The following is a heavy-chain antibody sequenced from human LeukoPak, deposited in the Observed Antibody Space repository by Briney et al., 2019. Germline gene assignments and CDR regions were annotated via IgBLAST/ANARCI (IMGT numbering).Heavy chain of an antibody. CDR2: INHSGST. D-gene: IGHD3-10*01. J-gene: IGHJ2*01. Sequence: SETLSLTCAVYGGSFSGYYWSWIRQPPGKGLEWIGEINHSGSTNYNPSLKSRVTISVDTSKNQFSLKLSSVTAADTAVYCCARHDFTSYYNNRWERYWYFDLWGRGTLVTVSS. CDR3: ARHDFTSYYNNRWERYWYFDL. CDR1: GGSFSGYY. V-gene: IGHV4-34*01.